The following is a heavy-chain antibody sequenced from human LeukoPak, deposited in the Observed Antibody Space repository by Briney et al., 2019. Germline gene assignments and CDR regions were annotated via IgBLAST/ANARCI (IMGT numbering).Heavy chain of an antibody. CDR2: IIPILCIA. CDR3: ARDMTYYYDSSGHP. D-gene: IGHD3-22*01. J-gene: IGHJ5*02. Sequence: GASVKVSCKASGGTFSSYAISGVRQAPGQGLEWMGRIIPILCIANYAQKFQGRVTITADKSTRTAYMELSSLRSEDTAVYYCARDMTYYYDSSGHPWGQGTLVTVSS. CDR1: GGTFSSYA. V-gene: IGHV1-69*04.